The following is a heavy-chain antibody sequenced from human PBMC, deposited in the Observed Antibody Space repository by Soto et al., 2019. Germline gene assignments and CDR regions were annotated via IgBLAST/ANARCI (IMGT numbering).Heavy chain of an antibody. J-gene: IGHJ4*02. V-gene: IGHV2-5*02. CDR2: VYWDDDK. D-gene: IGHD6-19*01. CDR1: GFSLSTSGVG. Sequence: QITLKESGPTLVKPTQTLTLTCTFSGFSLSTSGVGVGWIRQPPGKALEWLVFVYWDDDKRYSPSLRSRLTSTKDTSKNQVVLTMTNVDPVDTATYFGAHRRIGVSQWNYGDFDYWGQGTLVTVSS. CDR3: AHRRIGVSQWNYGDFDY.